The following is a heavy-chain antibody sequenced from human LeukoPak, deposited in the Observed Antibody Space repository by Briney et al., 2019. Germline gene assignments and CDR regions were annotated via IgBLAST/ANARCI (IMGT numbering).Heavy chain of an antibody. V-gene: IGHV2-5*01. CDR1: GFSVSADGVG. CDR3: VHVPLITIFGVIKAFDV. Sequence: SGPTLVNPTQTLTLTCTFSGFSVSADGVGVGWVRQPPGKALEWLAVIYWNNEARYRPSLKSRLTITKDTSIHQVVLTMTNVDPVDTATYYCVHVPLITIFGVIKAFDVWGQGTMVTVSS. D-gene: IGHD3-3*01. CDR2: IYWNNEA. J-gene: IGHJ3*01.